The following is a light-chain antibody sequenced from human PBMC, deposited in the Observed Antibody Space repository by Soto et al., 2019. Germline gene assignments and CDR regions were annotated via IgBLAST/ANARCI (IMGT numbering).Light chain of an antibody. Sequence: EILMTQSPATLSVSPGERATLTCRASQSVSSNLAWYQQKPGQAPRLLIYGASTRANGIPARFSGSGSGTEFTLTISSLQSEDFAVYDCQQYNNWPTWTFGQGTKVDIK. V-gene: IGKV3-15*01. CDR1: QSVSSN. CDR3: QQYNNWPTWT. CDR2: GAS. J-gene: IGKJ1*01.